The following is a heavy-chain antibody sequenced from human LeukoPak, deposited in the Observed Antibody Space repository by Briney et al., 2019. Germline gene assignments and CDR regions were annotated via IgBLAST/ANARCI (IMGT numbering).Heavy chain of an antibody. D-gene: IGHD3-10*01. V-gene: IGHV3-23*01. J-gene: IGHJ5*02. CDR3: ASHYGSGSSNWLDP. Sequence: GGSLRLSCAASGFTFSNYGMSWVRQAPGRGWEWVSAISGSGDSTYYADSVKGRFTISRDNSKNTLYLQMNSLRAEDTAVYYCASHYGSGSSNWLDPWGQGTLVTVSS. CDR1: GFTFSNYG. CDR2: ISGSGDST.